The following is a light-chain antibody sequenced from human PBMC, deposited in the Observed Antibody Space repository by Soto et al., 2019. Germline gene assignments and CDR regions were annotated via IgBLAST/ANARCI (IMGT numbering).Light chain of an antibody. J-gene: IGLJ2*01. V-gene: IGLV1-40*01. CDR3: QSYDGTLGVST. CDR2: FNN. Sequence: QSVLTQPPSVSGAPGQRVTISCIGTSSNIGTGYDVQWYQQLPGAAPKLLIYFNNNRPSGVPDRFSASTSKSGTSASLAITGLQAEDEADYYCQSYDGTLGVSTFGGGTKVTVL. CDR1: SSNIGTGYD.